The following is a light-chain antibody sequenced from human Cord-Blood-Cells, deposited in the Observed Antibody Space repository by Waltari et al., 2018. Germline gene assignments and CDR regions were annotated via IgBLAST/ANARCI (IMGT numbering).Light chain of an antibody. Sequence: QAALPQPASGSGSPGQSTTISCTGTSSDVGGYNYVAWYQQHPGKAPDLMIYDVSKRPSGVSNRFSGSKSGNTASLTIAGLQAEDEADYYCSSYTSSSTWVFGGGTKLTVL. V-gene: IGLV2-14*01. CDR1: SSDVGGYNY. J-gene: IGLJ3*02. CDR3: SSYTSSSTWV. CDR2: DVS.